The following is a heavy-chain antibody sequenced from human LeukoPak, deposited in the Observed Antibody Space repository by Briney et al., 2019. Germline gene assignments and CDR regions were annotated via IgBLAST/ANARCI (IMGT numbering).Heavy chain of an antibody. CDR3: ARVRSGGTYYDY. CDR1: GFTFSSYW. V-gene: IGHV3-74*01. D-gene: IGHD2-15*01. CDR2: INSDGSTT. Sequence: RGSLRLSCAASGFTFSSYWMHWVRQAPGKGLVWVSRINSDGSTTSYADSVKGRFTISRDNPENTLYLQMNSLRAEDTAVYHCARVRSGGTYYDYWGQGTLVTVSS. J-gene: IGHJ4*02.